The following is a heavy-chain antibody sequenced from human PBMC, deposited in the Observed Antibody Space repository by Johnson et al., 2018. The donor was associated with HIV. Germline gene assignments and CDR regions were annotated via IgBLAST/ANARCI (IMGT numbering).Heavy chain of an antibody. D-gene: IGHD6-19*01. CDR2: ISYDGSKK. J-gene: IGHJ3*01. CDR3: ARNDAVTGLKVAFDV. CDR1: GFTFSNYA. Sequence: QVQLVESGGGVVQPGRSLRLSCEVSGFTFSNYALHWVRQAPGKGLECVAVISYDGSKKYYADSVKGRFTISRDNSKNTLYLQMNSLRAEDTAVYYCARNDAVTGLKVAFDVGGQGTMVTVSS. V-gene: IGHV3-30-3*01.